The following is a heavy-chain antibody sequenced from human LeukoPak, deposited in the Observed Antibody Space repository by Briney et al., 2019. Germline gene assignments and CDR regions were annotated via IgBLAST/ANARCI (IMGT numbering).Heavy chain of an antibody. V-gene: IGHV3-23*01. D-gene: IGHD2-21*02. CDR3: ARDGVVVTAIFFDY. CDR2: ISASGGSP. J-gene: IGHJ4*02. Sequence: GGSLRLSCAASGFTFSSYPMTWVRQAPGKGLEWVSGISASGGSPYYADSVKGRFTISRDNLKNTLYLQTNSLRAEDTAVYYCARDGVVVTAIFFDYWGQGTLVAVSS. CDR1: GFTFSSYP.